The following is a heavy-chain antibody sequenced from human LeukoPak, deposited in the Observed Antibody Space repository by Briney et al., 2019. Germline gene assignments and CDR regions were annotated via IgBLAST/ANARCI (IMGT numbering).Heavy chain of an antibody. J-gene: IGHJ6*03. CDR3: AREIFGSYYMDV. CDR1: GFTLSSYS. D-gene: IGHD3-10*01. Sequence: GGSLRLSCAASGFTLSSYSMNWVRQAPGKGLEWVSSISSSSSYIYYADSVKGRFTISRDNAKNSLYLQMNSLRAEDTAVYYCAREIFGSYYMDVWGKGTTVTVSS. CDR2: ISSSSSYI. V-gene: IGHV3-21*01.